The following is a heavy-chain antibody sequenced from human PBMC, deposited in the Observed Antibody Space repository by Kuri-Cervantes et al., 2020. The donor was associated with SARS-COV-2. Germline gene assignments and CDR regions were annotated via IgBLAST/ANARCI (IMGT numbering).Heavy chain of an antibody. D-gene: IGHD6-19*01. CDR3: ARQTPLAVAFDP. V-gene: IGHV5-51*01. Sequence: KVSCKGSGYSFTSYWIGWVRQMPGKGLEWMGIIYPGDSDTRYSPSFQGQVTISADKSISTAYLQWISLKASDTAMYYCARQTPLAVAFDPWGQGTLVTVSS. CDR2: IYPGDSDT. J-gene: IGHJ5*02. CDR1: GYSFTSYW.